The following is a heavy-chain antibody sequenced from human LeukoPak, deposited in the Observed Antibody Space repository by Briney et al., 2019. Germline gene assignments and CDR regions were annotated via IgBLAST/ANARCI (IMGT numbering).Heavy chain of an antibody. CDR2: FDPEDGET. V-gene: IGHV1-24*01. CDR1: GYTLTELS. CDR3: ATDLFSSSWYPPHDY. D-gene: IGHD6-13*01. J-gene: IGHJ4*02. Sequence: ASVKVSCKVSGYTLTELSMHWVRQAPGKGLEWMGGFDPEDGETIYAQKFQGRVTMTEDTSTDTAYMELSSLRSEDTAVYCCATDLFSSSWYPPHDYWGQGTLVTVSS.